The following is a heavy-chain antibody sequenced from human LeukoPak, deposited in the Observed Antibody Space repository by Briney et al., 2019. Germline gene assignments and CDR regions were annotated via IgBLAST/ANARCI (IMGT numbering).Heavy chain of an antibody. Sequence: SETLSLTCAVYGGSFSGYYWSWIRQPPGKGLEWIGEINHSGSTNYNPSLKSRVTISVDTSKNQFSLKLSSVTAADTAVYYCARARTGVVVVPAARYYMDVWGKGTTVTVSS. CDR3: ARARTGVVVVPAARYYMDV. CDR1: GGSFSGYY. D-gene: IGHD2-2*01. CDR2: INHSGST. J-gene: IGHJ6*03. V-gene: IGHV4-34*01.